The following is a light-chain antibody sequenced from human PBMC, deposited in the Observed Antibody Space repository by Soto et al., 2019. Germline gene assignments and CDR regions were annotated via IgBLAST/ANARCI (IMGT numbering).Light chain of an antibody. J-gene: IGLJ1*01. CDR1: GLYDGAYNL. V-gene: IGLV2-23*02. CDR3: CSYAGTVAYV. Sequence: QSPVTHPASPSVALLQSVTISFAGTGLYDGAYNLVSWYQQDPGKAHKPIICEVNTRPSGISNRFSGSKSGDTASLTISGLQAEDEADYFCCSYAGTVAYVFGSGAKVTVL. CDR2: EVN.